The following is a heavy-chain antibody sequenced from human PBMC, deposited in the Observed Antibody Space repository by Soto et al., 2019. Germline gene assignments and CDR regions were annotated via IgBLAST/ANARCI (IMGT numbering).Heavy chain of an antibody. CDR2: ISGSGGST. CDR1: GFTFSSYA. V-gene: IGHV3-23*01. Sequence: PVGSLRLSCAAPGFTFSSYAMSWVRQAPGKGLEWVSAISGSGGSTYYADSVKGRFTISRDNSKNTLYLQMNSLRAEDTAVYYCAKDKAAMVAIDYWGQGTLVTVSS. CDR3: AKDKAAMVAIDY. D-gene: IGHD5-18*01. J-gene: IGHJ4*02.